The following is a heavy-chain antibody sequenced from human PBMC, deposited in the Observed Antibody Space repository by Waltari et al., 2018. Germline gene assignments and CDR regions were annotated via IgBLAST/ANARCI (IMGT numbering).Heavy chain of an antibody. CDR1: GGTFSSYA. J-gene: IGHJ3*02. D-gene: IGHD3-22*01. CDR2: IIPIFGTA. V-gene: IGHV1-69*01. CDR3: ARADYYDSSGYYSQDAFDI. Sequence: QVQLVQSGAEVKKPGSSVKVSCKASGGTFSSYAISWVRQAPGQGLEWMGGIIPIFGTANYAQKFQGRVTITADESTSTAYMELSSLRSEDTAVYYCARADYYDSSGYYSQDAFDIWGQGTMVTVSS.